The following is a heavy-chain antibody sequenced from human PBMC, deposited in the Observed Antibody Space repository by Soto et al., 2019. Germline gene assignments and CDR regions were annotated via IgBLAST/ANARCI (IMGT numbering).Heavy chain of an antibody. CDR3: ARADSSWYANFDY. Sequence: GGSLRLSCAASGFTFSSYDMHWVRQATGKGLEWVSAIGTAGDPYYPGSVKGRFTISRENAKNSLYLQMNSLRAGDTAVYYCARADSSWYANFDYWGQGTLVTVSS. CDR1: GFTFSSYD. D-gene: IGHD6-13*01. V-gene: IGHV3-13*05. CDR2: IGTAGDP. J-gene: IGHJ4*02.